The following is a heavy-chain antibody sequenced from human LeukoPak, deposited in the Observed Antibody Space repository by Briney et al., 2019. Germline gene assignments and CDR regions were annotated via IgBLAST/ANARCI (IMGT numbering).Heavy chain of an antibody. CDR3: ATVTTSGY. D-gene: IGHD4-17*01. CDR2: ISSNGGST. CDR1: GFTFSSYA. V-gene: IGHV3-64*01. Sequence: GGSLRLSCAASGFTFSSYAMHWVRQAPGNGLEYVSAISSNGGSTYYANSVKGRFTISRDNSKNTLYLQMGSLRAEDMAVYYCATVTTSGYWGQGTLVTASS. J-gene: IGHJ4*02.